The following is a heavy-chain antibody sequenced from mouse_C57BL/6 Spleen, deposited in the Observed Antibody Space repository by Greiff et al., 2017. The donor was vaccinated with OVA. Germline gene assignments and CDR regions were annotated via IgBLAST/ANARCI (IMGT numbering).Heavy chain of an antibody. V-gene: IGHV1-82*01. CDR1: GYAFSSSW. CDR2: IYPGDGDT. Sequence: VQLQQSGPELVKPGASVKISCKASGYAFSSSWMNWVKQRPGKGLEWIGRIYPGDGDTNYNGKFKGKATLTVDTSSSTAYMQLSSLTSEDSAVYFCAIYDYAYYFDYWGQGTTLTVSS. CDR3: AIYDYAYYFDY. D-gene: IGHD2-4*01. J-gene: IGHJ2*01.